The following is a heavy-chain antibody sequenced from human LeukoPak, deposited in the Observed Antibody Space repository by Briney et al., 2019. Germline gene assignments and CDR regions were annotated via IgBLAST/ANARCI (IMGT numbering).Heavy chain of an antibody. CDR3: AGDYGDYDL. V-gene: IGHV4-34*01. CDR2: INHSGST. J-gene: IGHJ4*02. Sequence: SETLSLTCAVYGGSFSGYYWSWIRQPPGKGLEWIGEINHSGSTNYNPSLKSRVTISVDMSKNQFSLKLSSVTAADTAVYYCAGDYGDYDLWGQGTLVTVSS. D-gene: IGHD4-17*01. CDR1: GGSFSGYY.